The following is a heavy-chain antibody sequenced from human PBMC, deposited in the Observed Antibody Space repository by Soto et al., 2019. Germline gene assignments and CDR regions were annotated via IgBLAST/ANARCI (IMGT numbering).Heavy chain of an antibody. CDR2: ISYDGSTK. J-gene: IGHJ4*02. V-gene: IGHV3-30-3*01. D-gene: IGHD6-19*01. CDR3: ARTTTVAGTTEFVY. Sequence: QVQLVASGGGVVQPGRSLRLSCAASGFTFSSFSLHWVRQAPGKGLEWLALISYDGSTKYNADSVKGRFTVSRDNSNNTLYLHLSSMRPEDAAVYYCARTTTVAGTTEFVYWGQGTLGTVSS. CDR1: GFTFSSFS.